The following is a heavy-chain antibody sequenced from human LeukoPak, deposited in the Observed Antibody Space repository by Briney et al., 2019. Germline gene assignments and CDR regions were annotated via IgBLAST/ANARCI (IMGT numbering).Heavy chain of an antibody. J-gene: IGHJ4*02. CDR3: ARAYQRLGELSLPDY. CDR1: GGTFSSYA. Sequence: ASVKVSCKASGGTFSSYAISWVRQAPGQGLEWMGWINTKTANPTYAQGFTGRFVFSLDTSVSTTYLQISSLKAEGTAVYYCARAYQRLGELSLPDYWGQGTLVTVSS. V-gene: IGHV7-4-1*02. D-gene: IGHD3-16*02. CDR2: INTKTANP.